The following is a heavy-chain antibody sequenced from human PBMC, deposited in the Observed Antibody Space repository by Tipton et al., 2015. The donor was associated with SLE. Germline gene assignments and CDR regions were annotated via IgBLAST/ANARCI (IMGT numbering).Heavy chain of an antibody. CDR3: AGLRAWGMSY. CDR2: MFYSGRT. D-gene: IGHD5-12*01. J-gene: IGHJ4*02. V-gene: IGHV4-39*07. CDR1: GGSISSSIDF. Sequence: TLSLTCTVSGGSISSSIDFGGWIRQPPGKGLEWIGSMFYSGRTYYNPSLKSRVSISVDTSKNQFFLKLSSVTAADTAVYYCAGLRAWGMSYWGQGTLVTVSS.